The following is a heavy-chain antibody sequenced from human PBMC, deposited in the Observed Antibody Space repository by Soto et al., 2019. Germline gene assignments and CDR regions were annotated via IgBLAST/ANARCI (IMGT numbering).Heavy chain of an antibody. V-gene: IGHV4-34*01. Sequence: SETLSLTCAVYGGSFSGYYWSWIRQPPGKGLEWIGEINHSGSTNYNPSLKSRVTISVDTSKNQFSLKLSSVTAADTAVYYCATEFRGVSRVDYWGQGTLVTVSS. D-gene: IGHD3-10*01. CDR3: ATEFRGVSRVDY. CDR2: INHSGST. J-gene: IGHJ4*02. CDR1: GGSFSGYY.